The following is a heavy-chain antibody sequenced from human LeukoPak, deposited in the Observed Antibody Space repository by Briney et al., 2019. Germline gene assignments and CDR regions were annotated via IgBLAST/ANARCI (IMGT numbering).Heavy chain of an antibody. V-gene: IGHV4-34*01. CDR2: INHSGST. J-gene: IGHJ3*02. Sequence: SETLSLTCAVYGGSFSGYYWSWIRQPPGRGLEWIGEINHSGSTNYNPSLKSRVTISVDTSKNQFSLKLSSVTAADTAVYYCARAGGYIYAFDIWGQGTMVTVSS. D-gene: IGHD5-18*01. CDR1: GGSFSGYY. CDR3: ARAGGYIYAFDI.